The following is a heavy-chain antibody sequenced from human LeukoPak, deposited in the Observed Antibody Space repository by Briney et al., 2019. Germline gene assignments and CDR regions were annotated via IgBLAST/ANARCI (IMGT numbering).Heavy chain of an antibody. J-gene: IGHJ6*03. V-gene: IGHV1-2*02. CDR2: INPNSGGT. CDR3: ARELQRYYYYMDV. D-gene: IGHD2-21*02. Sequence: ASVKVSCKASGYTFTGYYMHWVRQAPGQGLEWMGWINPNSGGTNYAQKFQGRVTMTRDTSISTAYMELSRLRSDDTAVYHCARELQRYYYYMDVWGKGTTVTVSS. CDR1: GYTFTGYY.